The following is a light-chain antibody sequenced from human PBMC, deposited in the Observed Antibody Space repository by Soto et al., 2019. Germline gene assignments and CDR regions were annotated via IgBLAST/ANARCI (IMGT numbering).Light chain of an antibody. CDR1: SSDVGSYNF. CDR2: EGS. V-gene: IGLV2-23*01. CDR3: CSYAGRSTWV. J-gene: IGLJ3*02. Sequence: QSALTQPASVSGSPGQSITISCTGTSSDVGSYNFVSWDQQHPGKAPKLMIYEGSKRPSGVSNRFSGSKSGNTASLTISGLQAEDEADYYCCSYAGRSTWVFGGGTKLTVL.